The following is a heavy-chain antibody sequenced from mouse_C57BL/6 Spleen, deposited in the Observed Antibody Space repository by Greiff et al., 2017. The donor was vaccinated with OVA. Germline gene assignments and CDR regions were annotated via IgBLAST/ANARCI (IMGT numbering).Heavy chain of an antibody. CDR1: GYTFTDYY. CDR3: ARFSRDGYPAY. V-gene: IGHV1-26*01. Sequence: VQLQQSGPELVKPGASVKISCKASGYTFTDYYMNWVKQSHGKSLEWIGDINPNNGGTSYNQKFKGKATLTVDKSSSTAYMELRSLTSEDSAVYYCARFSRDGYPAYWGQGTLVTVSA. J-gene: IGHJ3*01. D-gene: IGHD2-3*01. CDR2: INPNNGGT.